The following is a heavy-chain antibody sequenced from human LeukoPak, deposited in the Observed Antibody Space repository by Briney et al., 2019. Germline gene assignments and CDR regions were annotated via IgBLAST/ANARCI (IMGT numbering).Heavy chain of an antibody. V-gene: IGHV3-33*06. J-gene: IGHJ4*02. D-gene: IGHD5-24*01. Sequence: PGGSLRLXCAASGFTCSSYGMHWVRQAPGKGLEWVAVIWYDGSNKYYADSVKGRFTISRDNSKNTLYLQMNSLRAEDTAVYYCAKAPFSSQFNYFDYWGQGTLVTVSS. CDR2: IWYDGSNK. CDR1: GFTCSSYG. CDR3: AKAPFSSQFNYFDY.